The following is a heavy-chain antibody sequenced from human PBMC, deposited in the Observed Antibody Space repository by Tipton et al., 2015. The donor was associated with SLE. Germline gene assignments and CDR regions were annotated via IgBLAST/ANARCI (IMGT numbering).Heavy chain of an antibody. J-gene: IGHJ4*02. Sequence: SLRLSCAASGFTFSSSEMNWVRQAPGKGLEWVSYISSSGSTIYYADSVKGRFTISRDNAKNSLYLQMNSLRAEDTAVYYCARVGSTSCSSHWGQGTLVTVSS. CDR2: ISSSGSTI. V-gene: IGHV3-48*03. CDR1: GFTFSSSE. D-gene: IGHD2-2*01. CDR3: ARVGSTSCSSH.